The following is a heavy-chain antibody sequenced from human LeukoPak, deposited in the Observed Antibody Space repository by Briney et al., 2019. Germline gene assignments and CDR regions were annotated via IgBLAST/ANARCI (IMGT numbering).Heavy chain of an antibody. V-gene: IGHV4-34*01. CDR3: ARHRKSGYYRTHFDY. J-gene: IGHJ4*02. CDR1: GGSFSGYY. D-gene: IGHD3-22*01. Sequence: PSETLSLTCAVYGGSFSGYYWSWIRQPPGKGLEWIGEINHSGSTNYNPSLKSRVTISVDTSKNQFSLKLSSVTAADTAVYYCARHRKSGYYRTHFDYWGQGTLVTVSS. CDR2: INHSGST.